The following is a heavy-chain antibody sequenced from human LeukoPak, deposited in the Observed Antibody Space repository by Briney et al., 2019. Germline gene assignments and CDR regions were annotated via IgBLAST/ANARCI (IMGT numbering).Heavy chain of an antibody. J-gene: IGHJ4*02. CDR2: IYHSGST. D-gene: IGHD2-21*01. CDR3: TRQSWVNFDY. CDR1: GDSISSSSYY. Sequence: SQTLSLTCTVSGDSISSSSYYWGWVRQPPGKGLEWIGSIYHSGSTYHNPSLKSRVTISVDTSKNQFSLKLSSVTAADTAVYYCTRQSWVNFDYWGQGTLVTVSS. V-gene: IGHV4-39*01.